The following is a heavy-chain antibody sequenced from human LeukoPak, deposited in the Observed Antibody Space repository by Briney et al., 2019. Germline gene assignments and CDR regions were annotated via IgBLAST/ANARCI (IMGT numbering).Heavy chain of an antibody. J-gene: IGHJ6*02. V-gene: IGHV4-30-2*01. Sequence: SETLSLTCAVSGGSISSGGYSWSWIRQPPGKGLEWIGYIYHSGSTYYNPSLKSRVTISVDRSKSQFSLKLSSVTAADTAVYYRARGGLYGMDVWGQGTTVTVSS. CDR3: ARGGLYGMDV. CDR1: GGSISSGGYS. D-gene: IGHD1-26*01. CDR2: IYHSGST.